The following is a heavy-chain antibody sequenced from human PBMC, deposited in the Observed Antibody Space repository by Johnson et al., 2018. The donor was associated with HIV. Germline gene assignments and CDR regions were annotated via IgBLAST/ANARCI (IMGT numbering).Heavy chain of an antibody. CDR1: GFTVSNNF. J-gene: IGHJ3*01. V-gene: IGHV3-53*01. D-gene: IGHD2-21*01. CDR3: ARDPITPYERGPDAFDV. CDR2: IYSGGRT. Sequence: LVESGEGLMQPGGSPRLSCVASGFTVSNNFMSWVRQAPGKGLEWVSVIYSGGRTYYTDSVKGRFTISRDTAKNTLYLQMNSLRVEDTAVYYCARDPITPYERGPDAFDVWGQGTVVTVSS.